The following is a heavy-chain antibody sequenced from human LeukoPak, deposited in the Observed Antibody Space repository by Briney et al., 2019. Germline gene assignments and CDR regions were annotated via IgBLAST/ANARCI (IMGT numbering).Heavy chain of an antibody. V-gene: IGHV3-30*04. J-gene: IGHJ4*02. CDR1: GFTFSSYA. D-gene: IGHD3-10*01. CDR2: ISYDGSNK. Sequence: GGSLRLSCAASGFTFSSYAMHWVRQAPGKGLEWVAVISYDGSNKYYADSVKGRFTISRDNSKNTLYLQMNSLRAEDTAVHYCARGASYGSGTAIDVPFDYWGQGTLVTVSS. CDR3: ARGASYGSGTAIDVPFDY.